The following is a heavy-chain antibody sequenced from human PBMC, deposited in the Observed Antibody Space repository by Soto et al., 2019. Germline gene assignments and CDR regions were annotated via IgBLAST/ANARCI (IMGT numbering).Heavy chain of an antibody. CDR2: IRSKAYGGTT. CDR1: GFTFGDYA. J-gene: IGHJ4*02. CDR3: TRDRQDIVVVVAATERDY. Sequence: GGSLRLSYTASGFTFGDYAMSWFRQAPGKGLEWVGFIRSKAYGGTTEYAASVKGRFTISRDDSKSIAYLQMNSLKTEDTAVYYCTRDRQDIVVVVAATERDYWGQGTLVTVSS. D-gene: IGHD2-15*01. V-gene: IGHV3-49*03.